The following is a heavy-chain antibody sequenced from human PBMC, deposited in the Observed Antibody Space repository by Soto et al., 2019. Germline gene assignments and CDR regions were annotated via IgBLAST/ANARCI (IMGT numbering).Heavy chain of an antibody. CDR1: GDSFGYYY. J-gene: IGHJ3*02. Sequence: QVQLQQWGGGLLKPSETLSLTCAVNGDSFGYYYWTWVRQTPGKGLEWIGEINHSGRTKYNPSLKSRVTISRDTSKTQFSLRLTSETAADTAVYYCARWDYDFRDAFDIWGPGTMVTVSS. CDR3: ARWDYDFRDAFDI. V-gene: IGHV4-34*01. D-gene: IGHD3-3*01. CDR2: INHSGRT.